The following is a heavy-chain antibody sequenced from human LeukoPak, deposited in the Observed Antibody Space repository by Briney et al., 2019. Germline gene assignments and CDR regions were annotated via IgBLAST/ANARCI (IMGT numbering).Heavy chain of an antibody. D-gene: IGHD2-2*01. CDR3: ARAKYCSSTSCYDFDY. CDR1: GFTVSSNY. V-gene: IGHV3-53*01. CDR2: IYSGGST. Sequence: AGGSLRLSCAASGFTVSSNYMSWVRQAPGKGLEWVSVIYSGGSTYYADSVKGRFTISRDNSKNSLYLQMNSLRAEDTAVYYCARAKYCSSTSCYDFDYWGQGTLVTVSS. J-gene: IGHJ4*02.